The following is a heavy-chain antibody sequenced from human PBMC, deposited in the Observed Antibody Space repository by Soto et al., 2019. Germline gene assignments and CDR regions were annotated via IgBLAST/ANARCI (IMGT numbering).Heavy chain of an antibody. D-gene: IGHD6-19*01. CDR2: IDPSDSYT. CDR1: GYSFTSYW. Sequence: PGESLKISCKGSGYSFTSYWISRVRQMPGKGLEWMGRIDPSDSYTNYSPSFQGHVTISADKSISTAYLQWSSLKASDTAMYYCASPIAVADIYGMDVWGQGTTVTVSS. V-gene: IGHV5-10-1*01. CDR3: ASPIAVADIYGMDV. J-gene: IGHJ6*02.